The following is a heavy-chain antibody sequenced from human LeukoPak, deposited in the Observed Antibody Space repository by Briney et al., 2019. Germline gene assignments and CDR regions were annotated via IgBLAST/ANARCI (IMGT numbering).Heavy chain of an antibody. D-gene: IGHD3-9*01. CDR2: TRNKANSYTT. J-gene: IGHJ6*03. CDR1: GFTFSSYA. CDR3: AXXLTXDDDYYYYMDV. Sequence: QSGGSLXLSCAASGFTFSSYAMHWVRQAPGKGLEWVGRTRNKANSYTTEYAASVKGRLTISRDDSKNSMYMQMNSLKTREQAVXXCAXXLTXDDDYYYYMDVWGKGTTVTISS. V-gene: IGHV3-72*01.